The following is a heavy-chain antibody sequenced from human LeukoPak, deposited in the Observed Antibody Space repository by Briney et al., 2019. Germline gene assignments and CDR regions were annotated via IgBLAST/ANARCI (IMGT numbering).Heavy chain of an antibody. Sequence: SESLSLTCTVSGGSISSYYWNWIRQPPGKGLEWVGYIYDSGSTNCNPSLKSRVTISVDTPKNQSSLKLSSVTAADTAVYYCARGSAVTYYYFDYWGQRTLVTVSS. J-gene: IGHJ4*02. D-gene: IGHD4-17*01. CDR2: IYDSGST. CDR3: ARGSAVTYYYFDY. CDR1: GGSISSYY. V-gene: IGHV4-59*01.